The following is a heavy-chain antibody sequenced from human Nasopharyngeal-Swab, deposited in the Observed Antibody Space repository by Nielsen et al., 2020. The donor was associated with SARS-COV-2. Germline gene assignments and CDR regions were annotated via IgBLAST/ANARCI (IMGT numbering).Heavy chain of an antibody. V-gene: IGHV4-61*01. CDR2: IYYSGST. D-gene: IGHD3-16*02. J-gene: IGHJ3*02. CDR1: GGSVSSGSYY. CDR3: ARLYDYVWGSHRYTSVVGAFDI. Sequence: SETLSLTCTVSGGSVSSGSYYWSWIRQPPGKGLEWIGYIYYSGSTNYNPSLKSRVTISVDTSKNQFSLKLSSVTAADAAVYYCARLYDYVWGSHRYTSVVGAFDIWGQGTMVTVSS.